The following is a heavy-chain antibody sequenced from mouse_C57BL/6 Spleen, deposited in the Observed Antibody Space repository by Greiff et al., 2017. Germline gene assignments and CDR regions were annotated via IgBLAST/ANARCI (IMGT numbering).Heavy chain of an antibody. CDR1: GYTFTSYW. J-gene: IGHJ4*01. V-gene: IGHV1-53*01. Sequence: QVQLQQSGTELVKPGASVKLSCKASGYTFTSYWMHWVKQRPGQGLEWIGNINPSNGGTNYNEKFKSKATLTVDKASSTAYMQLSSLTSEDSAVYYCARSDYYGSSPYAMDYWGQGTSVTVSS. D-gene: IGHD1-1*01. CDR2: INPSNGGT. CDR3: ARSDYYGSSPYAMDY.